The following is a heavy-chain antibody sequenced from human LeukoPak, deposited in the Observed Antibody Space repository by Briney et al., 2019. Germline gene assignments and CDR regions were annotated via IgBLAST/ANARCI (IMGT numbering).Heavy chain of an antibody. D-gene: IGHD6-6*01. V-gene: IGHV3-7*01. CDR3: AGGQLEDLNDWFDP. CDR1: GFTFSSYW. Sequence: GGSLRLSCAASGFTFSSYWMSWVRQAPGKGLEWVANMKPDGSEKYYVDSVKGRFTISRDNAKNSLYLQMNSLRAEDTAVYYCAGGQLEDLNDWFDPWGQGTLVTVSS. J-gene: IGHJ5*02. CDR2: MKPDGSEK.